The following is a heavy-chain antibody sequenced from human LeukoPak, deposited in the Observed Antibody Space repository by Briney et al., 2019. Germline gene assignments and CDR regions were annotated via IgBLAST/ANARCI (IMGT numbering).Heavy chain of an antibody. D-gene: IGHD4-17*01. CDR3: ARGDDDGDHRGLHWFGP. Sequence: SQTLALLCTVSGCSITRGTSYWSWIRQPGGKGLEWIGRIYHSGSTNYNPSLKSRVTISSDTAKNQFSLKLSSVTAADTAVYYCARGDDDGDHRGLHWFGPWRGGILDTVSS. J-gene: IGHJ5*02. V-gene: IGHV4-61*02. CDR1: GCSITRGTSY. CDR2: IYHSGST.